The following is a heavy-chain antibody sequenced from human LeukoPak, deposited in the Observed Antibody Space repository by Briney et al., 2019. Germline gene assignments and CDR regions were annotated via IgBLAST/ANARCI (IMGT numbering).Heavy chain of an antibody. Sequence: GGSLRLSCAASGFIFNNDWMSWVRQAPGKGLEWVASIRPDGSGDFHMDSVKGRFTISRDNAEKSLSLQMNRLRAEDTAIYYCARIMGGVTTYDLWGQGTLVTVSS. D-gene: IGHD4-11*01. CDR3: ARIMGGVTTYDL. CDR2: IRPDGSGD. V-gene: IGHV3-7*02. CDR1: GFIFNNDW. J-gene: IGHJ5*02.